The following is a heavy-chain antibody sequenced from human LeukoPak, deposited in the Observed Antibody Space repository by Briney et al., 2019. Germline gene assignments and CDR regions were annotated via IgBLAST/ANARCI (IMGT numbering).Heavy chain of an antibody. J-gene: IGHJ4*02. D-gene: IGHD5-18*01. CDR1: GFTFSSYG. CDR3: ARGEYHQDGIGYNRFDN. CDR2: IRYDGSNK. Sequence: GGSLRLSCAASGFTFSSYGMHWVRQAPGKGLEWVAFIRYDGSNKYYADSVKGRFTISRDSSKNTLYLQMNSLRAEDTAVYYCARGEYHQDGIGYNRFDNWGQGALVIVSS. V-gene: IGHV3-30*02.